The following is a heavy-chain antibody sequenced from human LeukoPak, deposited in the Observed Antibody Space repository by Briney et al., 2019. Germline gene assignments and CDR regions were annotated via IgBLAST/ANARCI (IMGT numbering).Heavy chain of an antibody. D-gene: IGHD4-11*01. CDR3: AREGVLQAFDI. Sequence: ASVKVSFKASGYPFTTHYMHWVRQAPGQGLEWMGIVNPTNTGTMYAQKFQGRATMTADPATSTVYMVLGSLRSDDTAVYYCAREGVLQAFDIWGQGTVVIVSS. CDR2: VNPTNTGT. J-gene: IGHJ3*02. CDR1: GYPFTTHY. V-gene: IGHV1-46*01.